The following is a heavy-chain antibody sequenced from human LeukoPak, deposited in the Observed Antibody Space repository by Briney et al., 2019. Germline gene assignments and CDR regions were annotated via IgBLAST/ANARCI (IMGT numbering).Heavy chain of an antibody. J-gene: IGHJ4*02. CDR2: ISGRGGDT. Sequence: AGGSLRLSCAASGFTFTNYVMSWVRQAPGKGLEWVSAISGRGGDTKYADSVKGRFTISRDNSKNTLYLQMNSPRADDTAVYYCAKSDHGFWTGYKRWGQGTLVTVSS. CDR3: AKSDHGFWTGYKR. CDR1: GFTFTNYV. V-gene: IGHV3-23*01. D-gene: IGHD3/OR15-3a*01.